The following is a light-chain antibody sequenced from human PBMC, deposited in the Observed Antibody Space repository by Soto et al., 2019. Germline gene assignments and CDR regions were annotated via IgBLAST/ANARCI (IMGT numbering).Light chain of an antibody. CDR1: SSDVGTYNL. J-gene: IGLJ2*01. CDR3: CSYVGSSTLV. Sequence: QSALTQPASVSGSPGQSITISCTGTSSDVGTYNLVSWYLQHPGKAPKLMIYEGSKRPSGVSNRFSGSKSGNTASLTISGLQAEDEADYYCCSYVGSSTLVFGGGTKVTVL. V-gene: IGLV2-23*01. CDR2: EGS.